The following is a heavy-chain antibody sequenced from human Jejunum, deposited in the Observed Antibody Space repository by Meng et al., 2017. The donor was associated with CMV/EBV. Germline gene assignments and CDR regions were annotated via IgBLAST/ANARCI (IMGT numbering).Heavy chain of an antibody. D-gene: IGHD1-26*01. CDR2: IYRGDDK. CDR1: GFSPSTSGEG. CDR3: AHFVGGYYPSRPDY. V-gene: IGHV2-5*02. J-gene: IGHJ4*02. Sequence: ITLKESGPTLVKPTQTLTLTCSFSGFSPSTSGEGVGWIRQPPGKALEWLALIYRGDDKRYSPSLNGRLTIAKDTSKNEVVLTLTNMGPIDTGTYYCAHFVGGYYPSRPDYWGQGTLVTVSS.